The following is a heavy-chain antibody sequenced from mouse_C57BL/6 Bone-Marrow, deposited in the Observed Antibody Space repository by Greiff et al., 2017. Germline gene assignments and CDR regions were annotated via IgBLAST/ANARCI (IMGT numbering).Heavy chain of an antibody. J-gene: IGHJ2*01. CDR2: IDPSDSYT. Sequence: QVQLQQPGAELVMPGASVKLSCKASGYTFTSYWMHWVKQRPGQGLEWIGGIDPSDSYTNYNHKFKGKSTLTVDKSSSTAYMQLSSLTSEDSAVYYCARGATDYWGQGTTLTVSS. CDR1: GYTFTSYW. D-gene: IGHD1-1*01. CDR3: ARGATDY. V-gene: IGHV1-69*01.